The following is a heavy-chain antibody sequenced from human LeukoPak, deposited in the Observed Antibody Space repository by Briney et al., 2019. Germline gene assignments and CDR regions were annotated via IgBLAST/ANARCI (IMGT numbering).Heavy chain of an antibody. Sequence: GGSLGLSCAASGFTFSSYGMHWVRQAPGKGLEWVAVIWYDGSNKYYADSVKGRFTISRDNSKNTLYLQMDSLRAEDTAVYYCARDIPAMGPPDDYWGQGTLVTVSS. J-gene: IGHJ4*02. CDR2: IWYDGSNK. CDR1: GFTFSSYG. V-gene: IGHV3-33*01. D-gene: IGHD5-18*01. CDR3: ARDIPAMGPPDDY.